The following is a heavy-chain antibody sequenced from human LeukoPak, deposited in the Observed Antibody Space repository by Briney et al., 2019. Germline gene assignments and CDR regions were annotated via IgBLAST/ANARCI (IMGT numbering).Heavy chain of an antibody. V-gene: IGHV4-59*08. CDR2: FYYSGST. CDR1: GGSISSYY. Sequence: SETLSLTCTVSGGSISSYYWSWIRQPPGKGLEWIGYFYYSGSTNYNPSLKSRVTISVDTSKNQFSLKLSSVTAADTAVYYCARRVDTAMVPYFDYWGQGTLVTVSS. J-gene: IGHJ4*02. D-gene: IGHD5-18*01. CDR3: ARRVDTAMVPYFDY.